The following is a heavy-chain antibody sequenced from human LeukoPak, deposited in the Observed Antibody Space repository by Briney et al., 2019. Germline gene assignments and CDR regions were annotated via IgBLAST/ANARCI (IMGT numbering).Heavy chain of an antibody. Sequence: PGGSLRLSGAASGFTFSSYSMNWVRQAPGKGLEWVSYISSSSSTIYYADSVKGRFTISRDNAKNSLYLQMNSLRAEDTAVYYCARDPGIVGASYYFDYWGQGTLVTVSS. J-gene: IGHJ4*02. CDR1: GFTFSSYS. CDR3: ARDPGIVGASYYFDY. V-gene: IGHV3-48*01. D-gene: IGHD1-26*01. CDR2: ISSSSSTI.